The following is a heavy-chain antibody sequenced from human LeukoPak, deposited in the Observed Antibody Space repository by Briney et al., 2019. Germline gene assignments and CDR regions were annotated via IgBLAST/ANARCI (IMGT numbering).Heavy chain of an antibody. J-gene: IGHJ1*01. D-gene: IGHD3-22*01. CDR1: GFTFSYYS. CDR3: ARGPGGYDSSGYPEFFQH. CDR2: ISSSSSTI. Sequence: PGGSLRLSCAASGFTFSYYSMNWVRQAPGKGLEWVSYISSSSSTIYYADSVKGRFTISRDNAKNSLYLQMNSLRAEDTAVYYCARGPGGYDSSGYPEFFQHWGQGTLVTVSS. V-gene: IGHV3-48*01.